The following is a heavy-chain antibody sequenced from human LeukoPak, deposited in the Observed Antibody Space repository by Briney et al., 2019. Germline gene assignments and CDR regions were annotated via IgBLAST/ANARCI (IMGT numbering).Heavy chain of an antibody. J-gene: IGHJ4*02. CDR1: GGSISTSNYY. V-gene: IGHV4-39*07. CDR3: TKYGNYGGGY. CDR2: IFYSGNT. Sequence: SETLSLTCTVSGGSISTSNYYWGWIRQPPGKGLEWIGNIFYSGNTFYNPSLRSRVTMSLDTSKNQFSLKLNSVTAADTAVYFCTKYGNYGGGYWGQGTLVTVSS. D-gene: IGHD4-11*01.